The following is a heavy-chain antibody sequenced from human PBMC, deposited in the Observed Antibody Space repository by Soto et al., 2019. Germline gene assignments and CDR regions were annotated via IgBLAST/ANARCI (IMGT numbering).Heavy chain of an antibody. CDR1: GGSFRGYF. CDR2: INDSGST. Sequence: PSETLSLTCAVSGGSFRGYFWSWIRQSPDKGLEWIGEINDSGSTYYNPSFKSRLTISVDTSRNQFSLKLSSVTAADTAVYYCTRGPPRVQWFDPWGLGTLVTVSS. J-gene: IGHJ5*02. CDR3: TRGPPRVQWFDP. V-gene: IGHV4-34*01.